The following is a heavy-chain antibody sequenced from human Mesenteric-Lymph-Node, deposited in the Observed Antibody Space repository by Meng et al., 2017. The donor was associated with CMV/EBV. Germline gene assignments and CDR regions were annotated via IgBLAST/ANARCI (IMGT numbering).Heavy chain of an antibody. CDR2: ISISGGTI. V-gene: IGHV3-48*03. Sequence: GESLKISCEASGFSLNTYEMNWVRQSPGLGLEWISFISISGGTISYADSVKGRFTISRDNAKNSLSLQMNSLRAEDTAVYYCARQAIYYDFWSGYYTRWGQGTLVTVSS. CDR3: ARQAIYYDFWSGYYTR. CDR1: GFSLNTYE. D-gene: IGHD3-3*01. J-gene: IGHJ4*02.